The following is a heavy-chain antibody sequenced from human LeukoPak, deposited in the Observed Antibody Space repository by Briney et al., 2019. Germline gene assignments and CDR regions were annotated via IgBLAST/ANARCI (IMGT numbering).Heavy chain of an antibody. CDR3: ARGGRQEAARHFDY. CDR2: INPNSGGT. CDR1: GYTFTGYY. V-gene: IGHV1-2*02. Sequence: ASVKVSCKASGYTFTGYYMHWVRQAPGQGLEWMGWINPNSGGTKYAQKFQGRVTMTRDTSISTAYMELSRLRSDDTAVYYCARGGRQEAARHFDYWGQGTLVTVSS. J-gene: IGHJ4*02. D-gene: IGHD6-6*01.